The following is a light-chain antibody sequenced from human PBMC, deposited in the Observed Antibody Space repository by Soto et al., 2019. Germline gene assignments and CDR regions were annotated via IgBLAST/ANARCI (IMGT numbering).Light chain of an antibody. V-gene: IGLV2-14*01. Sequence: QSALTQPASVSGSPGQSITISCIGASSDINTSRYVSWYQQHPGKAPKLLIYEVSIRPSGVSSRFSGSKSANTASLTISGLQPEDEADYSCSSDVNGYSLGVFGGGTKVTVL. CDR2: EVS. J-gene: IGLJ3*02. CDR3: SSDVNGYSLGV. CDR1: SSDINTSRY.